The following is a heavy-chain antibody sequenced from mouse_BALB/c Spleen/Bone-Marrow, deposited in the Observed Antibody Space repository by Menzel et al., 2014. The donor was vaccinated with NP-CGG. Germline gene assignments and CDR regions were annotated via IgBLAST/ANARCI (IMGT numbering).Heavy chain of an antibody. CDR1: GYTFTDYA. Sequence: QVQLQQPGPELVRPGVSVKISCKGSGYTFTDYAMHRVKQSHAKSLEWIGVISTYSGNTNYNQKFKGKATMTVDKSSSTAYMGLARLTSEDSAIYYCARGIYYDSTWFAYWGQGTLVTVSA. D-gene: IGHD2-4*01. CDR2: ISTYSGNT. V-gene: IGHV1-67*01. J-gene: IGHJ3*01. CDR3: ARGIYYDSTWFAY.